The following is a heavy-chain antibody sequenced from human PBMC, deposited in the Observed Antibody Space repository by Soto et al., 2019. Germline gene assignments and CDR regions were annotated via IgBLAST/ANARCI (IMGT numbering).Heavy chain of an antibody. CDR1: GFPFSSYG. J-gene: IGHJ4*02. Sequence: QVELVESGGGVVQPGRSLRLSCAASGFPFSSYGMHWVRQAPGKGLEWVAVISYDGSNQYYADSVKARFTISRDNSKNTLYLEVNSLRPEDTAVYFCAKSRMGSSWYEGDSWGQGTLVTVSS. CDR3: AKSRMGSSWYEGDS. V-gene: IGHV3-30*18. D-gene: IGHD6-13*01. CDR2: ISYDGSNQ.